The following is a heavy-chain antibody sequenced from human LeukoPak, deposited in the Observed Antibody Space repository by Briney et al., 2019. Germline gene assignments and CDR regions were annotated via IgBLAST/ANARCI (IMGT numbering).Heavy chain of an antibody. J-gene: IGHJ2*01. CDR1: GYTFTGYY. D-gene: IGHD4-17*01. V-gene: IGHV1-69*05. CDR2: IIPIFGTA. Sequence: SVKVSCKASGYTFTGYYMHWVRQAPGQGLEWMGRIIPIFGTANYAQKFQGRVTITTDESTSTAYMELSSLRSEDTAVYYCARGRYGDYGDFDLWGRGTLVTVSS. CDR3: ARGRYGDYGDFDL.